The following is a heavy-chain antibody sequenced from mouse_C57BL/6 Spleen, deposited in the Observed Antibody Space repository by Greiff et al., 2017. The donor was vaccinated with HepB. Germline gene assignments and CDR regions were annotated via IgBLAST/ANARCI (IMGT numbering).Heavy chain of an antibody. CDR1: GFTFSDYY. J-gene: IGHJ2*01. Sequence: EVQLVESGGGLVQPGGSLKLSCAASGFTFSDYYMYWVRQTPEKRLEWVAYISNGGGSTYYPDTVKGRFTISRDNAKNTLYLQMSRLKSEDTAMYYCARQGGNYIFDYWGQGTTLTVSS. V-gene: IGHV5-12*01. D-gene: IGHD2-1*01. CDR2: ISNGGGST. CDR3: ARQGGNYIFDY.